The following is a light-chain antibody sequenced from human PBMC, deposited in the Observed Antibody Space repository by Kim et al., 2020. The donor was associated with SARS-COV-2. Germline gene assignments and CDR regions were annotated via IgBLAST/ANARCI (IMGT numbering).Light chain of an antibody. CDR2: GAS. CDR1: QSVTNNY. V-gene: IGKV3-20*01. CDR3: QQYVSSLWT. J-gene: IGKJ1*01. Sequence: EIVLTQSPGTLSLSPGERATLSCRASQSVTNNYLAWYQQKPGQAPRVLISGASRRATGIPDRFSGSGSGTDFTLTISRLEPEDSAVYYCQQYVSSLWTFGRGTKVDI.